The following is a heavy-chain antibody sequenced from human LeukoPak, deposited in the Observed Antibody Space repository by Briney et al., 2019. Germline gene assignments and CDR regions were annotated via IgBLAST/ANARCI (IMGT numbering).Heavy chain of an antibody. V-gene: IGHV1-69*06. D-gene: IGHD5-12*01. J-gene: IGHJ4*02. CDR1: GGTFSSYA. CDR3: ARDGSGGYSGYDMNFDY. CDR2: IIPIFGTA. Sequence: SVKVSCKASGGTFSSYAISWVRQAPGQGLEWMGGIIPIFGTANYAQKFQGRVTITADKSTSTAYMELSSLRSEDTAVYYCARDGSGGYSGYDMNFDYWGQGTLVTVSS.